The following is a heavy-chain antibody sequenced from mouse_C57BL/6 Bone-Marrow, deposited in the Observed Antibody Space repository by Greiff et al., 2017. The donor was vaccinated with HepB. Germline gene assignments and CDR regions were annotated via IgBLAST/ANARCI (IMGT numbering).Heavy chain of an antibody. CDR3: AGDKYGNPFAY. J-gene: IGHJ3*01. D-gene: IGHD2-1*01. Sequence: VKLMESGPGLVKPSQSLFLTCSITGFPITSGYYWIWIRQSPGKPLEWMGYITHSGETFYNPSLQSPISITRETSKNQFFLQLNSVTTEDTAMYYCAGDKYGNPFAYWGQGTLVTVSA. CDR2: ITHSGET. CDR1: GFPITSGYY. V-gene: IGHV12-3*01.